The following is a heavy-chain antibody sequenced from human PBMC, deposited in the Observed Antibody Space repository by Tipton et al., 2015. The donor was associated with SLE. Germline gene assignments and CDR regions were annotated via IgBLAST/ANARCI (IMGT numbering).Heavy chain of an antibody. D-gene: IGHD3-16*01. CDR3: AREVVYDYVWGDLWYFDL. V-gene: IGHV4-61*02. CDR1: GGSISSGSYY. Sequence: TLSLTCTVSGGSISSGSYYWSWIRQPAGKGLEWIGRIYTSGSTNYNPSLKSRVTISVDTSKNQFSLKLSSVTAADTAVYYCAREVVYDYVWGDLWYFDLWGRGTLVTVSS. CDR2: IYTSGST. J-gene: IGHJ2*01.